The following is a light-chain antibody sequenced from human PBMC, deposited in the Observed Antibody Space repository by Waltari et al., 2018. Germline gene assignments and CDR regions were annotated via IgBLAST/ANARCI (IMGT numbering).Light chain of an antibody. CDR3: QQYNNRPYT. Sequence: EIVMTQSPATLSVSPGERATLSCRASQTLTSNLAWYLQKPGQAPRLLIYGASTRATGIPARFSGSGSGTQFTLTISSLQSEDFVVYYCQQYNNRPYTFGQGTKLEIK. V-gene: IGKV3-15*01. CDR2: GAS. J-gene: IGKJ2*01. CDR1: QTLTSN.